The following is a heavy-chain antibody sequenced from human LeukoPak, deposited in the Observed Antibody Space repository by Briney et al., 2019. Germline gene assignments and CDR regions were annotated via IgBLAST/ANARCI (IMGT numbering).Heavy chain of an antibody. Sequence: GGSLRLSYAASGFTFSTYTMNWVRQAPGKGLEWVSSISSTSSYIYYADSVKGRFTISRDNAKNSLYLQMNSLRAEDTAVYYCAREGWYGLYNFDYWGQGTLVTVSS. CDR1: GFTFSTYT. D-gene: IGHD6-19*01. J-gene: IGHJ4*02. CDR2: ISSTSSYI. V-gene: IGHV3-21*01. CDR3: AREGWYGLYNFDY.